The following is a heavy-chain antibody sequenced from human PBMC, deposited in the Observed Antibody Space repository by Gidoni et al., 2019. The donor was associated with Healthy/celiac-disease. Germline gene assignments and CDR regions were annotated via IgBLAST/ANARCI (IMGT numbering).Heavy chain of an antibody. V-gene: IGHV1-2*04. CDR1: GYTFTGSY. CDR3: ARGVRGAETSDYYGMDV. CDR2: INPNSGGT. J-gene: IGHJ6*02. Sequence: QVQLVQSGAEVKKPGASVKVSCKASGYTFTGSYMHWVRQAPGQGLEWMGWINPNSGGTNYAQKFQGWVTMTRDTSISTAYMELSRLRSDDTAVYYCARGVRGAETSDYYGMDVWGQGTTVTVSS. D-gene: IGHD3-10*01.